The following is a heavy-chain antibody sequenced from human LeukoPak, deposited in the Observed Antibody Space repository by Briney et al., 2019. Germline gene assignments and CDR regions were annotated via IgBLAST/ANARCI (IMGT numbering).Heavy chain of an antibody. D-gene: IGHD2-15*01. CDR1: GFTFSSYW. CDR2: ISTSASTI. V-gene: IGHV3-48*04. Sequence: GGSLRLSCAASGFTFSSYWMSWVRQAPGKGLEWVSYISTSASTIYYADSVKGRFTISRDNAKNSLYLQMNSLRTEDTALYYCARVSGGIDTWGQGALVTVSS. CDR3: ARVSGGIDT. J-gene: IGHJ5*02.